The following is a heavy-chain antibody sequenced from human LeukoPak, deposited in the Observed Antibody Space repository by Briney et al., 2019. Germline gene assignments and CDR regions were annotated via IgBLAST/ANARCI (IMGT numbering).Heavy chain of an antibody. CDR3: ARVLVAYAAGY. Sequence: ASVTVSCKASGYTFTDYYMHWVRQAPGQGLEWMGRINPNSGGTNYAQKFQGRVTMTRDTSISTAYMELSRLRSDDTAIYYCARVLVAYAAGYWGQGTLVTVSS. J-gene: IGHJ4*02. CDR1: GYTFTDYY. D-gene: IGHD5-12*01. V-gene: IGHV1-2*06. CDR2: INPNSGGT.